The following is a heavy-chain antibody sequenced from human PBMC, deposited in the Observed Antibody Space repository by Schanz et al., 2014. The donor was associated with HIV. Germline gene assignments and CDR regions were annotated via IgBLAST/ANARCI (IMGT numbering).Heavy chain of an antibody. V-gene: IGHV3-7*01. CDR2: MNQDGSRK. CDR3: TTDQFGGYFVH. Sequence: VQLVESGGGLVQPGGSLRLSCAASGFTFSSYWMTWVRQAPGKGLEMVANMNQDGSRKYYVDSVKGRFTISRDNAKNSLYLQMNSLRDDDMAVYYCTTDQFGGYFVHWGQGALVTVSS. J-gene: IGHJ4*02. CDR1: GFTFSSYW. D-gene: IGHD5-12*01.